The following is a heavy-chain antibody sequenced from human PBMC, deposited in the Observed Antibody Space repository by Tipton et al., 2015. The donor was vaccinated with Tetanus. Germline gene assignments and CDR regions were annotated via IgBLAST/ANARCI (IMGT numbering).Heavy chain of an antibody. J-gene: IGHJ4*02. V-gene: IGHV3-23*01. Sequence: AVSGFTFSNYAMNWVRQAPGKGLEWVSGISGSGGGTYYADSVRGRFTISRDNSKDRLYLQLNSLRAEDTAVYYCAKDQGPDYGDQLEYWGQGILVTVSS. CDR1: GFTFSNYA. D-gene: IGHD4-17*01. CDR3: AKDQGPDYGDQLEY. CDR2: ISGSGGGT.